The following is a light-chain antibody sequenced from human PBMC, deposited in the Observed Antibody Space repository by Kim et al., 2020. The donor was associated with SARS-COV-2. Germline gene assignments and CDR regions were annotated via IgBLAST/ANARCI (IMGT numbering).Light chain of an antibody. CDR3: QQSYSTPMYT. J-gene: IGKJ2*01. Sequence: ASVGDRVTITCRASQSISNYLNLSQQKPGKAPKLLIYAASSLQSGVPSRFSGSGSGTDFTLTISSLQPEDFATYYCQQSYSTPMYTFGQGTKLEI. CDR1: QSISNY. V-gene: IGKV1-39*01. CDR2: AAS.